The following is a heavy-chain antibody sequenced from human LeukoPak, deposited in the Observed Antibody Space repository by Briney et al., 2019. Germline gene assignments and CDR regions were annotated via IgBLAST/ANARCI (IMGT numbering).Heavy chain of an antibody. Sequence: PSETLSLTCAVYGGSFSGYYWSWIRQPPGKGLEWIGEINHSGSTNYNPSLKSRVTISVDTSKNQFSLKLSSVTAADTAVYYCARGAPRYYGSGSYSPRLAFDIWGQGTMVTVSS. V-gene: IGHV4-34*01. CDR3: ARGAPRYYGSGSYSPRLAFDI. CDR1: GGSFSGYY. J-gene: IGHJ3*02. CDR2: INHSGST. D-gene: IGHD3-10*01.